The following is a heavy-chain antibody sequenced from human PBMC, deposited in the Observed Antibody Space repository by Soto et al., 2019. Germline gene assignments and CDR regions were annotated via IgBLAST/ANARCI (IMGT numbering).Heavy chain of an antibody. CDR2: ISYSGNN. D-gene: IGHD6-19*01. J-gene: IGHJ4*02. Sequence: SETLSLTCTVSGGSISCYYWSWIRQPPGKGLEWIGYISYSGNNNYNPSLKSRVTLSVDTSKNQFSLKLSSVTAADTAVYYCAREGVHSSGWYGDFDYWGQGTLVTVSS. V-gene: IGHV4-59*01. CDR3: AREGVHSSGWYGDFDY. CDR1: GGSISCYY.